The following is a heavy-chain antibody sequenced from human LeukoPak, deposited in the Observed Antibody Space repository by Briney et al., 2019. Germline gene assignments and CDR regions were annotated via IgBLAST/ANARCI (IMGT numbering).Heavy chain of an antibody. Sequence: SQTLSLTCTVSGGAISSGDYYWTWIRQHPGKGLEWIGYSHYSGITDYNPSLQSRVTISVDTSQNHFSLHPTSVTAADTAVYYCARYTTLSTNWFDPWGQGTLVTVSS. CDR3: ARYTTLSTNWFDP. CDR1: GGAISSGDYY. D-gene: IGHD2/OR15-2a*01. V-gene: IGHV4-31*03. J-gene: IGHJ5*02. CDR2: SHYSGIT.